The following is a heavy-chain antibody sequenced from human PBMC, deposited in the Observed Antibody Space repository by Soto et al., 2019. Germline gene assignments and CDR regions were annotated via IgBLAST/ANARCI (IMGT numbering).Heavy chain of an antibody. V-gene: IGHV3-9*01. J-gene: IGHJ6*02. CDR1: GFSFGDYG. CDR3: AKSRGGTANGLDF. CDR2: ISWKSASI. D-gene: IGHD2-15*01. Sequence: EVQLVESGGDLVQPGRSLRLSCAASGFSFGDYGMHWVRQVPGKGLEWVSGISWKSASIGYADSVKGRFTISRDNAKNLLYLQRNSLSAEDTALYHCAKSRGGTANGLDFWGQGTTVTVSS.